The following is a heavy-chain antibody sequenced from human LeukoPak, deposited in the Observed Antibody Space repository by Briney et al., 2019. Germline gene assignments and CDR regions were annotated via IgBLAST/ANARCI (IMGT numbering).Heavy chain of an antibody. CDR3: AKSGYCSGGSCYSHFDY. CDR1: GFTFSSYW. D-gene: IGHD2-15*01. CDR2: ISGSGGST. J-gene: IGHJ4*02. Sequence: PGGSLRLSCAASGFTFSSYWMSWVRQAPGKGLEWVSAISGSGGSTYYADSVKGRFTISRDNSKNTLYLQMNSLRAEDTAVYYCAKSGYCSGGSCYSHFDYWGQGTLVTVSS. V-gene: IGHV3-23*01.